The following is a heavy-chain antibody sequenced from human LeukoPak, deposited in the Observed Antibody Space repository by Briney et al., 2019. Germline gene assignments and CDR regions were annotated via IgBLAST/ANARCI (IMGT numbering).Heavy chain of an antibody. J-gene: IGHJ4*02. D-gene: IGHD4-17*01. CDR2: INHSGST. V-gene: IGHV4-34*01. CDR3: ARAGYGDSDFDY. Sequence: SETLSLTCAVYGGSFSGYYWSWIRQPPGKGLEWIGEINHSGSTNYNPSLKSRVTISVDTSKNQFSLKLNSVTAADTAVYYCARAGYGDSDFDYWGQGTLVTVSS. CDR1: GGSFSGYY.